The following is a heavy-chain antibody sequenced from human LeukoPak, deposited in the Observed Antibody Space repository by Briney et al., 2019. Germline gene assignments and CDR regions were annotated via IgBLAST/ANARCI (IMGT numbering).Heavy chain of an antibody. CDR3: ASGLKSAQFDY. Sequence: GGSLRLSCAASGFTFSSYAMHSVRQAPGEGLEYVSAISSNGGSTYYANSVKGRFTISRDNSKNTLYLQMGSLRAEDMAVYYCASGLKSAQFDYWGQGTLVTVSS. CDR2: ISSNGGST. J-gene: IGHJ4*02. V-gene: IGHV3-64*01. CDR1: GFTFSSYA. D-gene: IGHD6-25*01.